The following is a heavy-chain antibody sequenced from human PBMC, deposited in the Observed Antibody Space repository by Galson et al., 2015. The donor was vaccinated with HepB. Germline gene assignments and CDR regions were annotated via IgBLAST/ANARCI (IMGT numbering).Heavy chain of an antibody. V-gene: IGHV1-3*01. CDR1: GYTFTNYA. D-gene: IGHD7-27*01. CDR3: ARARNWGPNWYFDL. Sequence: SVKVSCKASGYTFTNYAMHWVRQAPGQRLEWMGWINAGNGNTKYSQKFQGSVTITRDTSASTAYMELSSLRSEDTAVYYCARARNWGPNWYFDLWGRGTLVTVSS. J-gene: IGHJ2*01. CDR2: INAGNGNT.